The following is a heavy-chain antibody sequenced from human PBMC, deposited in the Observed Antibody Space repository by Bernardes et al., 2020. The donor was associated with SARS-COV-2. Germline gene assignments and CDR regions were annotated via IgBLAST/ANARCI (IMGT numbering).Heavy chain of an antibody. J-gene: IGHJ4*02. D-gene: IGHD2-15*01. CDR1: GFSVSAYW. CDR2: INEDGRII. V-gene: IGHV3-74*01. CDR3: ARDFGGNYDY. Sequence: WSLRLLCAASGFSVSAYWMHWVRQVTGEGLVWVSRINEDGRIINYADSVKGRFTIYRDIADNTLYLQMNSLRIEDTAIYYCARDFGGNYDYWGQGTLVTVSS.